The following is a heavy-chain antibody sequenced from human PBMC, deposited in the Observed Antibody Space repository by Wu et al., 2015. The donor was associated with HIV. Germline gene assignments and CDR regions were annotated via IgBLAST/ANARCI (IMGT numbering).Heavy chain of an antibody. CDR3: ARALGSPTNYYYYGMDV. V-gene: IGHV1-46*01. CDR1: GYTFTTNY. CDR2: INPSSGVE. Sequence: QVQLVQSGAEVKKPGASVKISCKASGYTFTTNYMHWVRQAPGQGLEWMGLINPSSGVERLAQKLQGRLTMTRDLATSTVYMELSSLRSEDTAVYYCARALGSPTNYYYYGMDVVGPRDHGHRLL. D-gene: IGHD6-19*01. J-gene: IGHJ6*02.